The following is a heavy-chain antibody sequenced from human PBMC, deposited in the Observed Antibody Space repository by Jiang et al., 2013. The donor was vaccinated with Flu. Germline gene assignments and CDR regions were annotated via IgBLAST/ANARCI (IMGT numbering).Heavy chain of an antibody. J-gene: IGHJ3*02. CDR3: ARELSAFDI. V-gene: IGHV1-18*01. CDR2: T. Sequence: TNYAQKLQGRVTMTTDTSTSTAYMELRSLRSDDTAVYYCARELSAFDIWGQGTMVTVSS.